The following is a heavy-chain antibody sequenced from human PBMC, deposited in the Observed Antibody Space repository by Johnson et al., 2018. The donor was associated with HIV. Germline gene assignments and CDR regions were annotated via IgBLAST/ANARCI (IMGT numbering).Heavy chain of an antibody. CDR1: GFTFSSYA. CDR2: ISYDGSNK. Sequence: QVQLVESGGGVVQPGRSLRLSCAASGFTFSSYAMHWVRQAPGKGLEWVAVISYDGSNKYYADSGKDRFNASRGNAKNTLHLQMDSLRPEDTAVYYCAKDLPVYGHGHGAFDIWGQGTMVTVSS. J-gene: IGHJ3*02. CDR3: AKDLPVYGHGHGAFDI. D-gene: IGHD3-10*01. V-gene: IGHV3-30-3*01.